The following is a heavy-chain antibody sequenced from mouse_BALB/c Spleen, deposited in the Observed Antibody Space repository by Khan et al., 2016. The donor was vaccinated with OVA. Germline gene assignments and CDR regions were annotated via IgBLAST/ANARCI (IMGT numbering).Heavy chain of an antibody. V-gene: IGHV1S41*01. J-gene: IGHJ4*01. D-gene: IGHD1-1*01. CDR1: GYTFTSYW. Sequence: DLVMPGAAVTLSCKASGYTFTSYWINWIKQRPGQGIEWIGRIAPGSGSTSSNDMFKGKAKLTVDASSSTAYIQLSSLSSVDSSVYFCARSNYYGSCLYSLAYSGQGSSVTVSS. CDR3: ARSNYYGSCLYSLAY. CDR2: IAPGSGST.